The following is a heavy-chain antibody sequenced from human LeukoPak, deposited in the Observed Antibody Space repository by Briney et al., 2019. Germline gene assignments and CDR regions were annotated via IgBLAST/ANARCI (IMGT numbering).Heavy chain of an antibody. Sequence: SETLSLTCTVSGGSISSGDYYWSWIRQPPGKGLEWIGYIYYSGSTYYNPSLKSQVTISVDTSKNQFSLKLSSVTAADTAVYYCAAGTGGGNSDGAFDIWGQGTMVTVSS. J-gene: IGHJ3*02. CDR1: GGSISSGDYY. V-gene: IGHV4-30-4*01. CDR2: IYYSGST. D-gene: IGHD4-23*01. CDR3: AAGTGGGNSDGAFDI.